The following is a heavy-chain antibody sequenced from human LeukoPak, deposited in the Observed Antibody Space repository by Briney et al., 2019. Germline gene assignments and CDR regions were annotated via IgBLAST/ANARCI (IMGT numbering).Heavy chain of an antibody. CDR2: IYYSGST. Sequence: SETLSLTCTVSGGSISSSSYCWGWIRQPPGKGLEWIGCIYYSGSTYYNPSLKSRVTISVDTSKTQFSLKLSSVTAADTAVYYCARADGGSYCGGDCYFGIDNFDYWGQGTLVTVSS. CDR1: GGSISSSSYC. CDR3: ARADGGSYCGGDCYFGIDNFDY. V-gene: IGHV4-39*07. J-gene: IGHJ4*02. D-gene: IGHD2-21*02.